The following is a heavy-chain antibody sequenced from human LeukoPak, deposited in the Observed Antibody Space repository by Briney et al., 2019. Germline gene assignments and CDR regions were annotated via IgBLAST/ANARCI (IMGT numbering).Heavy chain of an antibody. CDR3: AKDATITMVRGVINWFDP. V-gene: IGHV3-30*02. CDR2: LRYDGSNK. Sequence: GGSLRLSCAASGLTFSTYGMHWVRQAPGKGLEWMAFLRYDGSNKYYADSVKGRFTISRDNSKNTLYLQMNSLRAEDTAVYYCAKDATITMVRGVINWFDPWGQGTLVTVSS. D-gene: IGHD3-10*01. J-gene: IGHJ5*02. CDR1: GLTFSTYG.